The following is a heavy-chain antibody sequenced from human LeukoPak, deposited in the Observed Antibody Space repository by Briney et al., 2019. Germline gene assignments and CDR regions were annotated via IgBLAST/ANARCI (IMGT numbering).Heavy chain of an antibody. J-gene: IGHJ4*02. V-gene: IGHV3-53*01. Sequence: PGGSLRLSCAASGLTVSRNYMSWVRQAPGKGLESVSVIYSGGSTYYAESVRGRFTISRGNSKNTLYLQMNSLRVEDTAVYYCARVGGHWGQGTLVTVSS. CDR1: GLTVSRNY. CDR2: IYSGGST. D-gene: IGHD3-10*01. CDR3: ARVGGH.